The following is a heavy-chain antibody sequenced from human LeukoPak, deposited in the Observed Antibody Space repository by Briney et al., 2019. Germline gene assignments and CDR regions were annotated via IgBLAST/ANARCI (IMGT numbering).Heavy chain of an antibody. CDR3: ARDHCSSTSCYSLLYYYGMDV. Sequence: SETLSLTCTVSGDSISSSNWWSWVRQPPGKGLEWIGEIYHSGSTNYNPSLKSRVTISVDKSKNQFSLKLSSVTAADTAVYYCARDHCSSTSCYSLLYYYGMDVWGQGTTVTVSS. V-gene: IGHV4-4*02. CDR1: GDSISSSNW. J-gene: IGHJ6*02. CDR2: IYHSGST. D-gene: IGHD2-2*01.